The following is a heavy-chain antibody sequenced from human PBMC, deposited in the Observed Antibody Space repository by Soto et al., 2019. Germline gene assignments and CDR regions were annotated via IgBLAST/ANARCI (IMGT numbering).Heavy chain of an antibody. D-gene: IGHD6-19*01. CDR1: GFTFDDYA. CDR2: ISWNSGSI. J-gene: IGHJ4*02. Sequence: PGGSLRLSCAASGFTFDDYAMHWVRQAPGKGLEWVSGISWNSGSIGYADSVKGRFTISRDNAKNSLYLQMNSLRAEDTALYYCAKLAVAGNYFNYWGQGALVTVSS. V-gene: IGHV3-9*01. CDR3: AKLAVAGNYFNY.